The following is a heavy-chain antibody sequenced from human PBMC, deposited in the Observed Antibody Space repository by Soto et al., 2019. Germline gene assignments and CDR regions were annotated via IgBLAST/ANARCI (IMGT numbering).Heavy chain of an antibody. D-gene: IGHD6-19*01. CDR1: GCTFSSYA. CDR3: AKDRDSGWYY. V-gene: IGHV3-23*01. Sequence: EVQLLESGGGLVQPGGSLRLCCAASGCTFSSYAMSWVRQAPGKGLEWVSAISGSGGSTYYADSVKGRFTISRDNFKNTLYLQMNSLRAEDTAVYYCAKDRDSGWYYWGQGTLVTVSS. J-gene: IGHJ4*02. CDR2: ISGSGGST.